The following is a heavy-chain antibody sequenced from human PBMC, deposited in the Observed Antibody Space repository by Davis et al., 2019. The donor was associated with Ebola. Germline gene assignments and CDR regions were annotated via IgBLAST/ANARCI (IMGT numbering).Heavy chain of an antibody. Sequence: GESLKIPCSASGFTFSNYGMPWVRQAPGKGLEYVSAIIDNGERTDYADSVKGRFTISRDNSKNTLYLHMTSLRPEDTAMYYCVKGWLVHDFWGQGTLVTVSS. CDR2: IIDNGERT. CDR3: VKGWLVHDF. D-gene: IGHD6-6*01. J-gene: IGHJ4*02. CDR1: GFTFSNYG. V-gene: IGHV3-64D*08.